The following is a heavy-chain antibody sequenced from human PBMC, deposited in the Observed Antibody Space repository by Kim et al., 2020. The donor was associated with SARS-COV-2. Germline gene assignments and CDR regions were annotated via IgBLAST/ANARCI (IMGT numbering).Heavy chain of an antibody. CDR3: AKDLLSQAGFDP. J-gene: IGHJ5*02. V-gene: IGHV3-23*01. D-gene: IGHD3-3*01. Sequence: YYATPVKGRLTISRDKSKHTLFLQMNSLGAEDTAVYYCAKDLLSQAGFDPWGQGTLVTVSS.